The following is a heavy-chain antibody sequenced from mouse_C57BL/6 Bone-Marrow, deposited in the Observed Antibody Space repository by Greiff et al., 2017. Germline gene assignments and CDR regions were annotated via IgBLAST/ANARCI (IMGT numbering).Heavy chain of an antibody. Sequence: VQLQQSGAELVKPGASVKVSCKASGYTFTSYWMHWVKQRPGQGLEWIGRIHPSDSDTNYNQKFKGKATLTVDKSSSTAYMPLSSLTSEDSAVYYCAINYYGSSLFDYWGQGTTLTVSS. J-gene: IGHJ2*01. CDR2: IHPSDSDT. CDR1: GYTFTSYW. CDR3: AINYYGSSLFDY. D-gene: IGHD1-1*01. V-gene: IGHV1-74*01.